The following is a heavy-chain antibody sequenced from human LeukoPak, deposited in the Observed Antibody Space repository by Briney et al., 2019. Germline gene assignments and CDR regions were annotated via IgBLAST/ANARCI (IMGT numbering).Heavy chain of an antibody. Sequence: GGSLRLPCAVSGFTFTSYWMNWVRQAPGKGLEWVASIRQDGSEKSYVDSVKGRFTISRDNTKNSLYLQINSLRAEDTAVYYCARDGTAAGLYFDLWGQGTLVTVSS. V-gene: IGHV3-7*01. CDR3: ARDGTAAGLYFDL. CDR2: IRQDGSEK. D-gene: IGHD6-13*01. CDR1: GFTFTSYW. J-gene: IGHJ4*01.